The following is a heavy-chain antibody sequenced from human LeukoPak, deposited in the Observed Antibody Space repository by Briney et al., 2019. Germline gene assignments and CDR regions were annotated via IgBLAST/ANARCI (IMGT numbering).Heavy chain of an antibody. CDR2: MNPNSGNT. J-gene: IGHJ3*02. CDR1: GYTFTSYD. D-gene: IGHD2-15*01. CDR3: ARTPSGTCSGGSCYSRWVDDAFDI. V-gene: IGHV1-8*01. Sequence: ASVKVSCKASGYTFTSYDTNWVRQATGQGLEWMGWMNPNSGNTGYAQKFQGRVTMTRNTSISTAYMELSSLRSEDTAVYYCARTPSGTCSGGSCYSRWVDDAFDIWGQGTMVTVSS.